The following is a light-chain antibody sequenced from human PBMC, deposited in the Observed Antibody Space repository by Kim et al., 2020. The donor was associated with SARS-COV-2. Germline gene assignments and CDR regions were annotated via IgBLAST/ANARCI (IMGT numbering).Light chain of an antibody. CDR3: LQRHDWPLT. CDR1: QSINSD. CDR2: DAS. V-gene: IGKV3-11*01. Sequence: LSPGERATPSCRASQSINSDLGWYKQIPGQPPRLLIYDASNRATGIPARFSGSGSGTDFTLTISSLEPEDFALYYCLQRHDWPLTFGGGTKVDIK. J-gene: IGKJ4*01.